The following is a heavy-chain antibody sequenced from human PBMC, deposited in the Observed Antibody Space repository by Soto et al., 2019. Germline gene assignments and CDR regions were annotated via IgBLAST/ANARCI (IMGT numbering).Heavy chain of an antibody. V-gene: IGHV3-21*01. J-gene: IGHJ4*02. CDR2: ISSRSSDI. Sequence: EVQLVESGGGLVKPGGSLRLSCAASGFTFSTYSMKWVRQAPGKGLEWVSSISSRSSDIYYADSVKGRFTVSRDNAKNSLYLQMNSLRAEDTAVYYSARGLIAEGDFDYWGQGTLVTVSS. CDR1: GFTFSTYS. D-gene: IGHD2-21*01. CDR3: ARGLIAEGDFDY.